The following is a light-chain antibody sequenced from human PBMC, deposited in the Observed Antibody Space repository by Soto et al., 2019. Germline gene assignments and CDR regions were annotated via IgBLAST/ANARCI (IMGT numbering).Light chain of an antibody. Sequence: VLTQSLGTLSLSPGERATLSCRASQSFSSSNLAWYQHKPGQPPKLIVYSASRRATGIPDRFSGSGSGTDFTLTISRLEPEDFALYYCQRYGGSPPVTFGGGTKVDIK. CDR3: QRYGGSPPVT. V-gene: IGKV3-20*01. J-gene: IGKJ4*01. CDR1: QSFSSSN. CDR2: SAS.